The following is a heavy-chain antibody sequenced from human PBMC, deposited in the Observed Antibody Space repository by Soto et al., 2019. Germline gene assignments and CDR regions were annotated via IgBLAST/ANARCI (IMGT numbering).Heavy chain of an antibody. J-gene: IGHJ1*01. Sequence: EVQLVESGGGLVKPGGSLRLSCAASGFTFSSYSMNWVRQAPGKGLEWVSSINSRSSYIYYTDSVKGRFTISRDNAKKALDLQKNSLRAEDTAVYYCWRDPSDLWEPDQYFQPWGQGTLVTVPS. CDR3: WRDPSDLWEPDQYFQP. CDR2: INSRSSYI. D-gene: IGHD1-26*01. V-gene: IGHV3-21*01. CDR1: GFTFSSYS.